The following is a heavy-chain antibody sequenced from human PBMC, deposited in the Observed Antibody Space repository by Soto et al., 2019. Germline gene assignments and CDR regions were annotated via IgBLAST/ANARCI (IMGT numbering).Heavy chain of an antibody. V-gene: IGHV3-48*02. CDR3: ARARDGYRYGDFDF. D-gene: IGHD3-16*02. CDR2: ISSTSSTI. J-gene: IGHJ4*02. Sequence: DVQLVESGGGLVQPGGSLRLSCAASGFTFSTYSMSWVRQAPGKGLEWVSYISSTSSTIHYADSVKSRFTTSRDSAKNSLYLQVNSLTDEATAVYYCARARDGYRYGDFDFWGQGTLVTVSS. CDR1: GFTFSTYS.